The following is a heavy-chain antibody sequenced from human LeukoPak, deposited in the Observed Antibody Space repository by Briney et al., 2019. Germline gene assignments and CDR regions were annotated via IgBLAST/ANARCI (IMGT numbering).Heavy chain of an antibody. Sequence: GGSLRLSCAASGFTFSNTWMSWVRQTPGKGLEWVGRIKRKTDGGTTDYAAPVKGRFTISRDDSKNTLYLQMNSLKTEDTAVYYCTTLYGSGSYSLYYYYYMDVWGKGTTVTISS. V-gene: IGHV3-15*01. D-gene: IGHD3-10*01. J-gene: IGHJ6*03. CDR1: GFTFSNTW. CDR3: TTLYGSGSYSLYYYYYMDV. CDR2: IKRKTDGGTT.